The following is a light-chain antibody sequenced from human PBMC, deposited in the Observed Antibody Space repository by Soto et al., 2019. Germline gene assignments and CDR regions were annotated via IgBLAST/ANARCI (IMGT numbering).Light chain of an antibody. Sequence: QSVLTQPASVSGSPGQSITISCSGTSSDVGGYNYLSWYQQHPGKAPKLMIYEGTKRPSGVSNRFSGSKSGNTASLTISGLQADDEADYYCSSYTSSSTYVFGTGTKVTVL. CDR1: SSDVGGYNY. CDR3: SSYTSSSTYV. J-gene: IGLJ1*01. CDR2: EGT. V-gene: IGLV2-14*01.